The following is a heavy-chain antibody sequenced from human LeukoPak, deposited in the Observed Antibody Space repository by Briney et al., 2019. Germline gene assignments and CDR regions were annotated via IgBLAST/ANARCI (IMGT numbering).Heavy chain of an antibody. D-gene: IGHD3-22*01. CDR1: RGSISNCY. Sequence: SETLSLTCTVSRGSISNCYWSWIRQPPGKGLEWMGYIHYSGSTNYNPSLKSRVTISVDTSKNQFSLKLSSVTAADTAVYYCARAQATYYYDSSGYYYGGYFDYWGQGTLVTVSS. CDR2: IHYSGST. J-gene: IGHJ4*02. V-gene: IGHV4-59*01. CDR3: ARAQATYYYDSSGYYYGGYFDY.